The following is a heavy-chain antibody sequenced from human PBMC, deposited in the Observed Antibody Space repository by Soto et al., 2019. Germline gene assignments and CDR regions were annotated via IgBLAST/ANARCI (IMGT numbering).Heavy chain of an antibody. Sequence: SVKVSCKASGGNFTNSGISWVRQAPGQGLEWMGGIIPLFGTTNYAHKFRGRVTVTADESTSTVYMELNSLRSEDTAMYYCARAHGTSWYNWFDPWGQGTLVTVSS. D-gene: IGHD6-13*01. J-gene: IGHJ5*02. V-gene: IGHV1-69*13. CDR1: GGNFTNSG. CDR2: IIPLFGTT. CDR3: ARAHGTSWYNWFDP.